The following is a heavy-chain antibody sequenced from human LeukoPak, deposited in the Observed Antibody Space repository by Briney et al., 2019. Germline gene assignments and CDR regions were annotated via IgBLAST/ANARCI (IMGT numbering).Heavy chain of an antibody. CDR1: GGSISSSNYY. D-gene: IGHD1-26*01. CDR2: IYYSGST. CDR3: ARTVGATAWSECYFDY. Sequence: SETLSLTCTVSGGSISSSNYYWGWIRQPPGKGLQWIRNIYYSGSTYYNPSLKSRVTISVDTSKNQFSLKLNSVTAADTAVYYCARTVGATAWSECYFDYWGQGTLVTVSS. J-gene: IGHJ4*02. V-gene: IGHV4-39*07.